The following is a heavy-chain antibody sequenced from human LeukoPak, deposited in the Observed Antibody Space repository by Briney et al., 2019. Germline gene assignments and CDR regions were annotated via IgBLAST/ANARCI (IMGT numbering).Heavy chain of an antibody. J-gene: IGHJ4*02. Sequence: GASVKVSCKAPGYTFTGYYMHWVRQAPGQGLEWMGWINPNSGGTNYAQKFQGRVTMTRDTTISTAYMELSRLRSDDTAVYYCARLPGIFGGGDYWGQGTLVTVSS. CDR1: GYTFTGYY. CDR2: INPNSGGT. V-gene: IGHV1-2*02. D-gene: IGHD3-16*01. CDR3: ARLPGIFGGGDY.